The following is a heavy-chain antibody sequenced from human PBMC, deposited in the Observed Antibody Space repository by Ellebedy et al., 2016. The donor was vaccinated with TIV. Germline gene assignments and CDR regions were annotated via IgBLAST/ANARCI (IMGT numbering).Heavy chain of an antibody. V-gene: IGHV1-46*01. Sequence: GGSLRLSCAASGYTFTSYHMHWVRQAPGQGLEWMGMINPSGGSTNYAQSFQGRVTMTRDTSTSTVYMELSSLRSEDTAVYYCARVVIDSAGWYHFDYWGQGTLVSVSS. CDR3: ARVVIDSAGWYHFDY. CDR1: GYTFTSYH. CDR2: INPSGGST. J-gene: IGHJ4*02. D-gene: IGHD6-19*01.